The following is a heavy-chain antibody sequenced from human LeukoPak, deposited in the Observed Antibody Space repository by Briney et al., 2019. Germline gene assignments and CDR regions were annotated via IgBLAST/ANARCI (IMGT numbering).Heavy chain of an antibody. CDR1: GYSFTSYW. Sequence: GESLKISCKGSGYSFTSYWIGWVRQMPGKGLEWMGIVYPGDSDTRYSPSFQGQVTISADKSISTAYLQWSSLKASDTAMYYCARQGIPYYYDSSGSYYLDYWGQGTLVTVSS. CDR3: ARQGIPYYYDSSGSYYLDY. V-gene: IGHV5-51*01. J-gene: IGHJ4*02. D-gene: IGHD3-22*01. CDR2: VYPGDSDT.